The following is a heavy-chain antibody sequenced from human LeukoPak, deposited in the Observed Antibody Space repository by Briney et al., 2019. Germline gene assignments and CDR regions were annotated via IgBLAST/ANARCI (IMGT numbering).Heavy chain of an antibody. D-gene: IGHD2-21*02. V-gene: IGHV3-74*01. J-gene: IGHJ1*01. Sequence: GGSLRLSCAASGFTFSSYWMHWLRHAPGKRLVWVSSINSDGSSTSYADSVKGRFTISRDNAKNTLYLQMNSLRAEDTAVYYCARVSLAYCGGDCYPQHWGQGTLVTVSS. CDR1: GFTFSSYW. CDR2: INSDGSST. CDR3: ARVSLAYCGGDCYPQH.